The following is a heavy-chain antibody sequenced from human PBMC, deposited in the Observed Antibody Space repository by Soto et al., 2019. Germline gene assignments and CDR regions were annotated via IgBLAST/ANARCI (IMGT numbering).Heavy chain of an antibody. CDR1: GFTFSSYS. J-gene: IGHJ4*02. D-gene: IGHD3-22*01. CDR2: ISSSSSTI. V-gene: IGHV3-48*02. CDR3: ARDWTYYYDSSGYL. Sequence: VQLVESGGGLVQPGGSLRLSCAASGFTFSSYSMNWVRQAPGKGLEWVSYISSSSSTIYYADSVKGRFTISRDNAKNSLYLQMNSLRDEDTAVYYCARDWTYYYDSSGYLWGQGTLVTVSS.